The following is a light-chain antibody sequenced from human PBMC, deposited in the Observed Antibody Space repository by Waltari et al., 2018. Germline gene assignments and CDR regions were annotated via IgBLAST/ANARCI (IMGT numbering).Light chain of an antibody. CDR1: QSVSSSY. V-gene: IGKV3-20*01. CDR3: QHFGSSLPYT. CDR2: GAS. J-gene: IGKJ2*01. Sequence: EIVLTQSPGPLSLSPGERATLSCRASQSVSSSYLAWCQQKPGQAPRLLIYGASSRASGIPDRFSGSGSGTDFTLTISRLEPEDFAVYYCQHFGSSLPYTFGQGTKLEIK.